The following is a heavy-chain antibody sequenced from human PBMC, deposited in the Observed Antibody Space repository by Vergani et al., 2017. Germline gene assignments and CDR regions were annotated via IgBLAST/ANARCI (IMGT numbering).Heavy chain of an antibody. CDR1: GFSFGSYG. V-gene: IGHV3-30*18. J-gene: IGHJ6*02. CDR2: ISNDGGNK. CDR3: AKDPRGLRFGYYGMDV. Sequence: QVQLVESGGNVVQSGTSLRLSCAASGFSFGSYGMHWVRQSPGKGLEWVAVISNDGGNKYYADSVKGRFTISRDNSKNTLYLQMNSLRAEDTAVYYCAKDPRGLRFGYYGMDVWGQGTTVTVSS. D-gene: IGHD4-17*01.